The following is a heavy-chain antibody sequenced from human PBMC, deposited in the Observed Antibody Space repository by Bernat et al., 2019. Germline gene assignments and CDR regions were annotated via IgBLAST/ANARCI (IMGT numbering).Heavy chain of an antibody. J-gene: IGHJ4*02. CDR3: ASAYGDYVSSFDY. D-gene: IGHD4-17*01. CDR2: IWHDGTNR. V-gene: IGHV3-33*01. CDR1: GFTFSNYG. Sequence: QVQLVESGGGVVQPGRSLILSCAASGFTFSNYGMHWVRQAPGKGLEWVAFIWHDGTNRYFADSVKGRFTISRDNSKNTLYLQMNSLRAEDTAVYYCASAYGDYVSSFDYWGQGTPVTVSS.